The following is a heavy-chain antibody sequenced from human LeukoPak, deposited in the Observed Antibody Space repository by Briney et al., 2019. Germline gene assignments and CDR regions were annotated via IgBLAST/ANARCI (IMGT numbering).Heavy chain of an antibody. Sequence: ASVKVPCKAPGYTFTSYGISWVRPAPGQGLEWMGCISAYNGNTNYAQKLQGRVTMTTDTSTSTAYMKLRSLRSDDTAVYYCPRGGSTVTAPFNYWGQGTLVTVFS. V-gene: IGHV1-18*01. CDR3: PRGGSTVTAPFNY. CDR2: ISAYNGNT. CDR1: GYTFTSYG. J-gene: IGHJ4*02. D-gene: IGHD4-17*01.